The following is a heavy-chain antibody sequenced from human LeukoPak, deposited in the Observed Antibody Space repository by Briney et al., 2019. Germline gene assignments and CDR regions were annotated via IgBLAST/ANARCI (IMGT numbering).Heavy chain of an antibody. CDR2: IDPSGGST. Sequence: GASVKVSCKASGHTFTSYYMHWVRQAPGQGLEWMGIIDPSGGSTSYAQKFQGRVTMTRDMSTSTVYMELSSLRSEDTAVYYCATPTGYSSGWYAVGYWGQGTLVTVSS. CDR3: ATPTGYSSGWYAVGY. D-gene: IGHD6-19*01. J-gene: IGHJ4*02. CDR1: GHTFTSYY. V-gene: IGHV1-46*01.